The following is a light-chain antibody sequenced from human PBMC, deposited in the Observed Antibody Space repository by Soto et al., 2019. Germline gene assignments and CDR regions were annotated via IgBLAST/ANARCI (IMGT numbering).Light chain of an antibody. Sequence: MTQTPLSLYVTPGQPASISCKSSHSLLHSDGKTYLYWYQQKPGKAPKVLIYAASTLQSGVPSRFSGSGSGTDFTLTISSLQPEDFATYYCQQSYSTPRTFGQGTKVDIK. CDR1: HSLLHSDGKTY. V-gene: IGKV1-39*01. J-gene: IGKJ1*01. CDR3: QQSYSTPRT. CDR2: AAS.